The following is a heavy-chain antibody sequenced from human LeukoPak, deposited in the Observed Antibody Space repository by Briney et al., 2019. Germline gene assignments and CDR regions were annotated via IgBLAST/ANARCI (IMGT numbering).Heavy chain of an antibody. CDR2: IYSSGST. D-gene: IGHD3-10*01. J-gene: IGHJ6*04. V-gene: IGHV4-4*07. CDR3: AREGKGFGTYHYCMDV. CDR1: SGSINDYY. Sequence: SETLSLTCTVSSGSINDYYWSWVRQPAGKGLEWLGRIYSSGSTTYNPSLKSRITMSVDTSKNQFSLKMTSVTAADTAVYYCAREGKGFGTYHYCMDVWGKGTTVTVSS.